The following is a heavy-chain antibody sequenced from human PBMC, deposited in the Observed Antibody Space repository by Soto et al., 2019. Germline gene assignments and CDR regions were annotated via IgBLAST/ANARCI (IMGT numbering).Heavy chain of an antibody. J-gene: IGHJ4*02. D-gene: IGHD3-10*01. CDR3: ARFSGDGSGNNFDY. V-gene: IGHV1-3*01. CDR2: INAGNGDT. Sequence: ASVKVSCKTSGYTFTNYAIHWVRQAPGHRLEWLGRINAGNGDTRYSQKFQGRLTITRDTSASTAYMELGSLRSEDTALYYCARFSGDGSGNNFDYWGQGVLVTVSS. CDR1: GYTFTNYA.